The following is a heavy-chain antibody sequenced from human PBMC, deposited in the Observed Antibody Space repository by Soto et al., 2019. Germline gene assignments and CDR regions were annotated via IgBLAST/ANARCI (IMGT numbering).Heavy chain of an antibody. J-gene: IGHJ4*02. D-gene: IGHD3-10*01. CDR1: GFTFSSYS. CDR2: ISSSSTI. V-gene: IGHV3-48*01. CDR3: AREFNDQAFASLAITMVRVFDY. Sequence: GGSLRLSCAASGFTFSSYSMNWVRQAPGKGLEWVSYISSSSTIYYADSVKGRFTISRDNAKNSLYLQMNSLRAEDTAVYYCAREFNDQAFASLAITMVRVFDYWGQGT.